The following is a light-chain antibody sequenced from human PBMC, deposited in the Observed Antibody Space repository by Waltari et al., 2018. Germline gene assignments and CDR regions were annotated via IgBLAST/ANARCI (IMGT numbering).Light chain of an antibody. CDR1: SGHSTNI. J-gene: IGLJ2*01. V-gene: IGLV4-69*01. Sequence: QLVLTQSPSASASLGASVKLTCTLSSGHSTNIIAWLPQQPEKGPRFFMNVKSDGRHNKGVGMPDRFSVSSSGAERYLTICSRQSEDEADYYCQTGGHGTGVFGGGTRLTVL. CDR2: VKSDGRH. CDR3: QTGGHGTGV.